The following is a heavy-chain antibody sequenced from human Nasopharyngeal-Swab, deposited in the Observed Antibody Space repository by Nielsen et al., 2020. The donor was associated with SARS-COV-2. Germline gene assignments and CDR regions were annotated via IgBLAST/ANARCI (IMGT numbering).Heavy chain of an antibody. D-gene: IGHD3-9*01. CDR2: IKQDGSEK. CDR3: ARDLALYDILTGYTDAFDI. CDR1: GFTFSRYW. J-gene: IGHJ3*02. V-gene: IGHV3-7*01. Sequence: GESLKISCAASGFTFSRYWMSWVRPAPGKGMEWVANIKQDGSEKYYVDSVKGRFSISRDNAKNSLFLQMNSLRAEDTAVYYCARDLALYDILTGYTDAFDIWGQGTMVTVSS.